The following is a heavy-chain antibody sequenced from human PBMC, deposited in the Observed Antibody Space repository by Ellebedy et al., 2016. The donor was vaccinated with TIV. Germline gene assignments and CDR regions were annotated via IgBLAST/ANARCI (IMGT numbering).Heavy chain of an antibody. Sequence: GESLKISXAASGFTFSSYMMSWVRQAPGKGLEWVSAMSGSGGSTYDADSVKGRFTIPRDNSKNTLYLQMNSLRAEDTAVYYCAKGAIQYYFDYWGQGTLVTVSS. D-gene: IGHD2-2*01. CDR1: GFTFSSYM. CDR2: MSGSGGST. CDR3: AKGAIQYYFDY. V-gene: IGHV3-23*01. J-gene: IGHJ4*02.